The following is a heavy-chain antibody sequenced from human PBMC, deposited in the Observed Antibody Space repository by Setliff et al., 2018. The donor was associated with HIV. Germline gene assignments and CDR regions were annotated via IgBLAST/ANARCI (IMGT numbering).Heavy chain of an antibody. V-gene: IGHV4-34*01. CDR2: INHSGST. CDR3: ARQTYYYDNSGHNWFDP. CDR1: GGSFSGYD. J-gene: IGHJ5*02. Sequence: SETLSLTCAVYGGSFSGYDWSWIRQPPGKGLEWIGEINHSGSTNYNPSLKSRVTISVDTSKNQFSLKLRSVTAADTAVYFCARQTYYYDNSGHNWFDPWGQGTLVTVSS. D-gene: IGHD3-22*01.